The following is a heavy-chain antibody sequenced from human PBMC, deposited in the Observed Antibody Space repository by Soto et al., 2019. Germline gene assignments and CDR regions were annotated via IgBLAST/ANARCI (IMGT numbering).Heavy chain of an antibody. CDR1: GGSISSYY. J-gene: IGHJ5*02. Sequence: QVQLQESGPGLVKPSETLSLTCTVSGGSISSYYWSWIRQPPGKGLEWIGYIYYSGSTNYNPSLKSRVTISVDTSKNQFSLKLSSVTAADTAVYYCARLHESWGQGTLVTVSS. CDR3: ARLHES. V-gene: IGHV4-59*08. CDR2: IYYSGST.